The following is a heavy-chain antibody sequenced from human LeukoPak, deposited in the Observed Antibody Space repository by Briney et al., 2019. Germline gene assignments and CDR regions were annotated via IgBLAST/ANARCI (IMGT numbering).Heavy chain of an antibody. CDR1: GYNFTNYW. CDR3: ARLGIGYCSSTSCSRYYYYGMDV. V-gene: IGHV5-51*01. J-gene: IGHJ6*02. Sequence: GESLKISCKTSGYNFTNYWIGWVRQMPGKGLEWMGISYPGDSDTRYSPSFQGQVTISADKSISTAYLQWSSLKASDTAMYYCARLGIGYCSSTSCSRYYYYGMDVWGQGTTVTVSS. D-gene: IGHD2-2*01. CDR2: SYPGDSDT.